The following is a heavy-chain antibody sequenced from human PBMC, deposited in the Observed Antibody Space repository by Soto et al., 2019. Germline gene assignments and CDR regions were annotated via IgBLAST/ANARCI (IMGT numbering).Heavy chain of an antibody. CDR1: GYTLTELS. CDR3: ATRYCSSTSCYWFDP. J-gene: IGHJ5*02. CDR2: FDPEDGET. D-gene: IGHD2-2*01. V-gene: IGHV1-24*01. Sequence: RASVKVSCKVSGYTLTELSMHWVRQAPGKGLEWMGGFDPEDGETIYAQKFQGRVTMTEDTSTDTAYMELSSLRSEDTAVYYCATRYCSSTSCYWFDPWGQGTLVTVSS.